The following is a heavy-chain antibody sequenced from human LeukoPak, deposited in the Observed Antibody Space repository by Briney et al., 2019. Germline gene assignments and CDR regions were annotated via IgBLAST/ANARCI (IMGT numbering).Heavy chain of an antibody. CDR3: ARVGSRESEGDGGYFDY. Sequence: ASVKVSCKASGYTFTSYGISWVRQAPGQGLEWMGWISAYNGNTNYAQKLQGRVTMTTDTSTSTAYMELRSLRSDDTAVYYCARVGSRESEGDGGYFDYWGQGTLVTVSS. CDR2: ISAYNGNT. J-gene: IGHJ4*02. D-gene: IGHD5-24*01. CDR1: GYTFTSYG. V-gene: IGHV1-18*01.